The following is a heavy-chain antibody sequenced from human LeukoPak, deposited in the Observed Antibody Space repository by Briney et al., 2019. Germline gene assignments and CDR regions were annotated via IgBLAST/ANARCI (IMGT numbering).Heavy chain of an antibody. CDR2: IYYSGST. CDR1: GGSISSYY. Sequence: SETLSLTCTVSGGSISSYYWSWIRQPPGKGLEWIGYIYYSGSTNYNPSLKSRVTISVDTSKNQLSLRLSSVTAADTAVYYCARDKVDGMFDYWGQGTLVTVSS. V-gene: IGHV4-59*01. J-gene: IGHJ4*02. CDR3: ARDKVDGMFDY. D-gene: IGHD6-19*01.